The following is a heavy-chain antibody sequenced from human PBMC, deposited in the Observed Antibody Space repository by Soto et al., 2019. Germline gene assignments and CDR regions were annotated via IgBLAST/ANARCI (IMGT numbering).Heavy chain of an antibody. Sequence: GGSLRLSCLASGFTFIDYAMTWCGHFAGRGLEWVASLDGAGGSTYYADSVRGRFTISRDNSQNTLFLQMKRLTVDDTAIYYCAAPRDEYGSGVSWFTYGMDIWGQGTTVTVS. V-gene: IGHV3-23*01. J-gene: IGHJ6*02. CDR1: GFTFIDYA. CDR3: AAPRDEYGSGVSWFTYGMDI. CDR2: LDGAGGST. D-gene: IGHD3-10*01.